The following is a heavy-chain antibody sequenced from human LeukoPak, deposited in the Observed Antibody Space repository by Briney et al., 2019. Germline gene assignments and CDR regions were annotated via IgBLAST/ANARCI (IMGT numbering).Heavy chain of an antibody. D-gene: IGHD4-17*01. CDR2: ISWNSGSM. CDR1: GFTFDDYT. V-gene: IGHV3-9*01. Sequence: GGSLRLSCAASGFTFDDYTMHWVRQAPGKGLEWVSGISWNSGSMGYADSVKGRFTISRDNAKNSLYLQMNSLRAGDTALYYCAKGRVTSFFDIWGQGTMVTVSS. CDR3: AKGRVTSFFDI. J-gene: IGHJ3*02.